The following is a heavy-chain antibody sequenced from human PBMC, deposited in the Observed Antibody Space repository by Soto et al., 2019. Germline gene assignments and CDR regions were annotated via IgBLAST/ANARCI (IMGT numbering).Heavy chain of an antibody. CDR3: AMSAGYGGAFDV. V-gene: IGHV3-23*04. J-gene: IGHJ3*01. CDR2: ITNNGDTT. D-gene: IGHD5-12*01. CDR1: GFTFSIYA. Sequence: EKQLVESGGALAQPGGSLRLSCVGSGFTFSIYALTWVRQAPGKGLEWVSLITNNGDTTFFGDSVKGRFSISRDNSKNTLSLHLENLRAEDTAVYCCAMSAGYGGAFDVWGQGTMVAVSS.